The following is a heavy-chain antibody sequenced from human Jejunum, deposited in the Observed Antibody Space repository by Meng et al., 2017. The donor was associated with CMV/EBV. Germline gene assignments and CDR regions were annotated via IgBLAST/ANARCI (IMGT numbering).Heavy chain of an antibody. J-gene: IGHJ4*02. V-gene: IGHV3-23*01. CDR2: ISGSGGRT. D-gene: IGHD2-2*02. Sequence: FTFSTYGMSWVRQAPGKGLEWVSGISGSGGRTDYVDSVKGRFTISRDNSKNTLYLQMNSLRAEDTAVYYCAKDRGCSSTNCYMGFSDYWGQGTLVTVSS. CDR1: FTFSTYG. CDR3: AKDRGCSSTNCYMGFSDY.